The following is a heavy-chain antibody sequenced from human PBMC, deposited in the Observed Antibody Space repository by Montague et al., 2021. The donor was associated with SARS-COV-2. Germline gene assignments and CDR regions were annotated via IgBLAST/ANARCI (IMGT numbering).Heavy chain of an antibody. CDR3: AQGIGDSRSFLEF. D-gene: IGHD6-13*01. Sequence: SLSLSLSASGFTFDDYTMHWVRQVPGRGLQWVSLISWDGTTTHYAESVEGRFTISRDNSISSLYLQMSSLRNDDTGLYYCAQGIGDSRSFLEFWGQGTLLTVSS. CDR1: GFTFDDYT. V-gene: IGHV3-43*01. CDR2: ISWDGTTT. J-gene: IGHJ4*02.